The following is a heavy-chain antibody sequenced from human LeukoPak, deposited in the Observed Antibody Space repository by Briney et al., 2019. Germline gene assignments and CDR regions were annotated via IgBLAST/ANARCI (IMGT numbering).Heavy chain of an antibody. CDR2: ISSSSSYI. CDR1: GFTFCSYS. Sequence: GGSLRLSCAASGFTFCSYSMNWVRQAPGKGLEWVSSISSSSSYIYYADSVKGRFTTSRDNAKNSLYLQMNSLRAEDTAVYYCARDFRDGYNKAFDIWGQGTMVTVSS. D-gene: IGHD5-24*01. CDR3: ARDFRDGYNKAFDI. V-gene: IGHV3-21*01. J-gene: IGHJ3*02.